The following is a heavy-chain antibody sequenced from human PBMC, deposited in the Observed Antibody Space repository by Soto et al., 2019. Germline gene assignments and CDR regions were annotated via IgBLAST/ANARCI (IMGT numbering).Heavy chain of an antibody. CDR2: TYHSGST. CDR3: ARVGGINWFDP. V-gene: IGHV4-31*03. J-gene: IGHJ5*02. CDR1: GGSISSGGYY. Sequence: QVQLQESGPGLVKPSQTLSLTCTVSGGSISSGGYYWSWIRQHPGKGLEWIGHTYHSGSTYYNPSLKSRVTISVDTSKNQFPLKLSSVTAADTAVYYCARVGGINWFDPWGQGTLVTVSS. D-gene: IGHD3-16*01.